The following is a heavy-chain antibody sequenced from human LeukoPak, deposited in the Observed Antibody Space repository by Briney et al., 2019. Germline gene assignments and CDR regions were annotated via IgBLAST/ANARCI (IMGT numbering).Heavy chain of an antibody. D-gene: IGHD3-3*01. V-gene: IGHV1-69*05. J-gene: IGHJ4*02. CDR2: IIPIFGTA. CDR1: GGTFSSYA. CDR3: ACSGVGYDFWSGWDPIFKFDY. Sequence: GASVKVSCKASGGTFSSYAISWVRQAPGQGLEWMGGIIPIFGTANYAQKFQGRVTITTDESTSTAYMELSSLRSEDTAVYYCACSGVGYDFWSGWDPIFKFDYWGQGTLVTVSS.